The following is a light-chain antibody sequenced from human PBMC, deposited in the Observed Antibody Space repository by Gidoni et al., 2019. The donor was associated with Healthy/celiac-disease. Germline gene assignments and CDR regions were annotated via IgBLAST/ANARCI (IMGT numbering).Light chain of an antibody. Sequence: TISCSGSSSNIGNNYVSWYQQLPGTAPKLLIYDNNKRPSGIPDRFSGSKSGTSATLVITGLQTGDEADYYCGTWDSRLSAVVFGGGTKLTVL. J-gene: IGLJ2*01. V-gene: IGLV1-51*01. CDR2: DNN. CDR3: GTWDSRLSAVV. CDR1: SSNIGNNY.